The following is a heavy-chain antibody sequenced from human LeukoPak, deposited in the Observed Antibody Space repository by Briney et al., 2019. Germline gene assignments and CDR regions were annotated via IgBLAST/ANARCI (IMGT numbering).Heavy chain of an antibody. D-gene: IGHD3-10*01. CDR3: ARTKPSIYGSGSYYFDY. J-gene: IGHJ4*02. CDR2: IYSSGRT. V-gene: IGHV4-61*02. Sequence: SETLSLTCTVSGGSISSGSYSWSWIRQPAGKGLEWIGSIYSSGRTYYNPSLSRLDTISVDTTNNQYSLKLSSVTAADTAVYYCARTKPSIYGSGSYYFDYWGQGTLVTVSS. CDR1: GGSISSGSYS.